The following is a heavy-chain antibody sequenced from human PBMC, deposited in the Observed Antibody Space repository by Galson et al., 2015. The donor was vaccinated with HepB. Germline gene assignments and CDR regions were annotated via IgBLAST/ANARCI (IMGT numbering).Heavy chain of an antibody. Sequence: SVKVSCKASGYTFTGYYMHWVRQAPGQGLEWMGWINPNSGGTNYAQKFQGWVTMTRDTSIRTASMELSRLKSDDTAVYYCARGGTIVVTAAPVGYGLDVWGQGTTVTVSS. J-gene: IGHJ6*02. D-gene: IGHD2-2*01. CDR3: ARGGTIVVTAAPVGYGLDV. CDR1: GYTFTGYY. CDR2: INPNSGGT. V-gene: IGHV1-2*04.